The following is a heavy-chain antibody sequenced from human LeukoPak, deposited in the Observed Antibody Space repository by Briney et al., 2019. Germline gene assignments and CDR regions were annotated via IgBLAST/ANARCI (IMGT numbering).Heavy chain of an antibody. CDR1: GGSITSTNYY. Sequence: SETLSLTCSVSGGSITSTNYYWVWIRQPPEKGLEWIGSIYYSGSTYYNPSLKSRVTISVDTSKNQFSLKLSSVTAADTAVYYCARLSGDTAMVKMGSYFDYWGQGTLVTVSS. CDR3: ARLSGDTAMVKMGSYFDY. D-gene: IGHD5-18*01. V-gene: IGHV4-39*01. J-gene: IGHJ4*02. CDR2: IYYSGST.